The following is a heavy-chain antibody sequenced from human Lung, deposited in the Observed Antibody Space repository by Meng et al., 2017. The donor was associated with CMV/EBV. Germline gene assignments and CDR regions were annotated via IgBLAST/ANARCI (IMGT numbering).Heavy chain of an antibody. Sequence: SETXSLXCTVSGHPITTYYWSWIRQPPGKGLEWIGYISYSGSTNYSPSLRSRVSLSVDTSKNQFSLELSAVTAADTAIYYCARDRAALGYYYYAMDVWGQGTXVTVSS. CDR2: ISYSGST. CDR1: GHPITTYY. D-gene: IGHD2-15*01. J-gene: IGHJ6*02. CDR3: ARDRAALGYYYYAMDV. V-gene: IGHV4-59*01.